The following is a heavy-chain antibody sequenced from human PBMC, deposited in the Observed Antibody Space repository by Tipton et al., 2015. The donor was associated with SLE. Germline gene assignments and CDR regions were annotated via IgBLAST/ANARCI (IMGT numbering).Heavy chain of an antibody. CDR1: GGSISSGSYY. V-gene: IGHV4-61*02. Sequence: LRLSCTVSGGSISSGSYYWNWIRQPAGKGLEWIGRVYTRGSTNYNPSLKSRVSISVDTSKNQFFLKLGSVTAADTAVYFCAREGYQLLYHYYYMDVWGKGTTVTVS. D-gene: IGHD2-2*01. J-gene: IGHJ6*03. CDR2: VYTRGST. CDR3: AREGYQLLYHYYYMDV.